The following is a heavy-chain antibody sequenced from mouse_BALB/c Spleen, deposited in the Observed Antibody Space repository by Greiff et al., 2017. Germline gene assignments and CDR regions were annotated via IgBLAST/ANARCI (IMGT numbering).Heavy chain of an antibody. CDR1: GYSFTGYY. V-gene: IGHV1-26*01. Sequence: VQLQQSGPELVKPGASVKISCKASGYSFTGYYMHWVKQSHVKSLEWIGRINPYNGATSYNQNFKDKASLTVDKSSSTAYMELHSLTSEDSAVYYCARSERASAWFAYWGQGTLVTVSA. CDR3: ARSERASAWFAY. D-gene: IGHD6-1*01. J-gene: IGHJ3*01. CDR2: INPYNGAT.